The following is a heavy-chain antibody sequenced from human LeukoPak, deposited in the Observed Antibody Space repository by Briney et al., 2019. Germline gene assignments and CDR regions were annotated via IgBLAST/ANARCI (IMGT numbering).Heavy chain of an antibody. J-gene: IGHJ4*02. V-gene: IGHV3-23*01. Sequence: GGSLRLSCAASGFTFSNYVMSWVRQAPGKGLEWVSAISGSDGGTFYADSVQGRFTISRDNSKNTLYLQMSSLRAEDTAVYYCAKGMYYYDSSGYYLFDYWGQGTLVTVSS. D-gene: IGHD3-22*01. CDR3: AKGMYYYDSSGYYLFDY. CDR2: ISGSDGGT. CDR1: GFTFSNYV.